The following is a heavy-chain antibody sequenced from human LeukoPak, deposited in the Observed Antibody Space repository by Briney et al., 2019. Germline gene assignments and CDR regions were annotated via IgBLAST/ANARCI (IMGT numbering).Heavy chain of an antibody. CDR1: GYTLTELS. D-gene: IGHD6-19*01. V-gene: IGHV1-24*01. CDR2: FDPEDGET. CDR3: ATSAVAVYYFDY. J-gene: IGHJ4*02. Sequence: ASVKVSCKVSGYTLTELSMHWVRPAPGKGLEWMGGFDPEDGETIYAQKFQGRVTMTEDTSTDTAYMELSSLRSEDTAVYYCATSAVAVYYFDYWGQGTLVTVSS.